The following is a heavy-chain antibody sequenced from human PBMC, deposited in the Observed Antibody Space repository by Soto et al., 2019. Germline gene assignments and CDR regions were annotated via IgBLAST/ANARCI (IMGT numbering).Heavy chain of an antibody. CDR1: GFTFSSYE. D-gene: IGHD1-7*01. V-gene: IGHV3-73*01. CDR2: IENKAENYAT. CDR3: ARHLVPELEPTTPYFNGLDV. J-gene: IGHJ6*02. Sequence: GVSLRLSCTASGFTFSSYEMNWVRQAPGKGLEWVGHIENKAENYATAYTASVKGRFTISRDDSKKTTYLHTNRLKTGDTAVYYCARHLVPELEPTTPYFNGLDVWGHGTTVTVSS.